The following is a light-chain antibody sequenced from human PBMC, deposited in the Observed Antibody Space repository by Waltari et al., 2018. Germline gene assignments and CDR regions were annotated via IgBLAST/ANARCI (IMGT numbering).Light chain of an antibody. CDR1: SSDVGNDNL. J-gene: IGLJ1*01. CDR2: EVT. CDR3: CSYVGLGTYV. Sequence: QSGLAQPASASGSHGQSITITCTGTSSDVGNDNLVSWYQQRPGKAPRLLIYEVTKRAPGTSDRFSASKSGNTASLSISGLQAQEDEADYYCCSYVGLGTYVFGTGTKVTV. V-gene: IGLV2-23*02.